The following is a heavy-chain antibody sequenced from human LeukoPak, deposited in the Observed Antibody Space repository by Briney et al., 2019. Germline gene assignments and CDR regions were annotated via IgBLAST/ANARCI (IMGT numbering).Heavy chain of an antibody. CDR1: GFTFNDFV. Sequence: GGSLRLSCTASGFTFNDFVIQWVREVPGKSLEWVALISGDGGTTDYASSVEGRFTISRDNTQKSLFLEMNNLGTEDTALYYCAKSGLGDHGIFTGRGSPYYYYYLDVGGKGTTVIVS. CDR2: ISGDGGTT. D-gene: IGHD2-21*02. J-gene: IGHJ6*03. V-gene: IGHV3-43*02. CDR3: AKSGLGDHGIFTGRGSPYYYYYLDV.